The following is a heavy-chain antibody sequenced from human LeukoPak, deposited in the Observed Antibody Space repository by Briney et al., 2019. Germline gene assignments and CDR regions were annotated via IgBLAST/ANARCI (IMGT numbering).Heavy chain of an antibody. CDR3: ATRLTADSYEASDI. J-gene: IGHJ3*02. D-gene: IGHD6-13*01. CDR1: GFTFSRFS. V-gene: IGHV3-21*06. Sequence: GGSLRLSCAGSGFTFSRFSMIWVRQAPGKGLEWVASISSGSHHKYHADSVRGRFTVSRDNDKNSLFLQMNSLRAEDTALYYCATRLTADSYEASDIWGQGTMVAVSS. CDR2: ISSGSHHK.